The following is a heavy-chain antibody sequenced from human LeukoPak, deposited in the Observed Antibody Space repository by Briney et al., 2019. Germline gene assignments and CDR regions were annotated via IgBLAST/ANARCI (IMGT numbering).Heavy chain of an antibody. V-gene: IGHV5-51*01. D-gene: IGHD3-10*01. CDR2: IYPGDSDT. J-gene: IGHJ4*02. CDR3: ARHSGRSGAGHEGVPGIDY. CDR1: GYTFDTYW. Sequence: GESLKISCKGSGYTFDTYWIGWVRQMPGKGLEWMGIIYPGDSDTKYRPSFQGQVTFSVDKSTTTAYLHWSSLKASDTAMYYCARHSGRSGAGHEGVPGIDYWGQGTLVTVSS.